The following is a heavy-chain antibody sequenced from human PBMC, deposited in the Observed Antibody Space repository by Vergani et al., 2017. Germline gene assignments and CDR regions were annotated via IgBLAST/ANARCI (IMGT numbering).Heavy chain of an antibody. CDR3: ARDRKRNGMDV. Sequence: QVQLVESGGGVVQPGRSLRLSCAASGFTFSSYGMHWVRQAPGKGLEWVAVISYDGSNKYYADSVKGRFTISRDNSKNTLYLQMNSLRAEDTAVYYCARDRKRNGMDVWGQGTTVTVSS. D-gene: IGHD6-25*01. V-gene: IGHV3-30*03. CDR1: GFTFSSYG. CDR2: ISYDGSNK. J-gene: IGHJ6*02.